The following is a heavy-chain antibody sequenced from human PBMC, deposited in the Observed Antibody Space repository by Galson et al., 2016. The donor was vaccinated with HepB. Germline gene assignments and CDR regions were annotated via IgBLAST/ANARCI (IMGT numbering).Heavy chain of an antibody. J-gene: IGHJ4*02. D-gene: IGHD3-10*01. Sequence: SLRLSCAASGFTFSSYWMNWVRQAPGKGLEWVAKIKQDGSEKYYVDSVKGRFTISRDNAKNSLYLQMNSLRAEDTAVYYCARHHGSGSYWDYFDYWGQGTLVTVSS. CDR2: IKQDGSEK. V-gene: IGHV3-7*03. CDR1: GFTFSSYW. CDR3: ARHHGSGSYWDYFDY.